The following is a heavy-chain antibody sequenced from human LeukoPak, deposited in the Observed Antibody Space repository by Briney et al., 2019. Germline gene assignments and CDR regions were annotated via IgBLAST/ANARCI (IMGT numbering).Heavy chain of an antibody. CDR3: AKDLYCSGGSCHRFDY. D-gene: IGHD2-15*01. J-gene: IGHJ4*02. CDR2: ISGSGGST. V-gene: IGHV3-23*01. CDR1: GFTFSSYA. Sequence: SGGSLRLSCAASGFTFSSYAMSWDRQAPGKGLEWVSAISGSGGSTYYADSVKGRFTISRDNSKNTLYLQMNSLRAEDTAVYYCAKDLYCSGGSCHRFDYWGQGTLVTVSS.